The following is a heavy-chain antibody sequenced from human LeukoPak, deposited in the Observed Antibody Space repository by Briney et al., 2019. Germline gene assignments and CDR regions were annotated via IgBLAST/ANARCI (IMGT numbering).Heavy chain of an antibody. CDR2: INHRGST. CDR1: GGSFRGYY. Sequence: SETLSLTCAVYGGSFRGYYWSWIRHPPGKGLELIGEINHRGSTNYNPSLKSRVTISVDTSKNQFSLKLSSVTDADTAVYYCARAPWIQLWARRGFDYWGQGTLVTVSS. J-gene: IGHJ4*02. V-gene: IGHV4-34*01. CDR3: ARAPWIQLWARRGFDY. D-gene: IGHD5-18*01.